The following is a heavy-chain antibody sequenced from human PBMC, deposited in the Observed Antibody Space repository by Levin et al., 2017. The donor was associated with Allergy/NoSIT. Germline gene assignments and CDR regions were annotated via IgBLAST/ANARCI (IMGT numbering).Heavy chain of an antibody. Sequence: SGGSLRLSCAASGFTFSSYAMSWVRQAPGKGLEWVSAISGSGGSTYYADSVKGRFTISRDNSKNTLYLQMNSLRAEDTAVYYCAKRRNHDDVEDGLGDFDYWGQGTLVTVSS. J-gene: IGHJ4*02. CDR1: GFTFSSYA. D-gene: IGHD1-14*01. V-gene: IGHV3-23*01. CDR2: ISGSGGST. CDR3: AKRRNHDDVEDGLGDFDY.